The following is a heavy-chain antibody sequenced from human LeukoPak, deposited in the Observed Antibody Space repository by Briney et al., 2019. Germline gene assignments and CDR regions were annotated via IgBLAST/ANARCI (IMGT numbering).Heavy chain of an antibody. CDR3: ARFQWLANWFDP. CDR2: ISAYNGNT. D-gene: IGHD6-19*01. Sequence: ASVKVSCKASGGTFSSYTVSWVRQAPGQGLEWMGWISAYNGNTNYAQKLQGRVTMTTDTSTSTAYMELRSLRSDDTAVYYCARFQWLANWFDPWGQGTLVTVSS. J-gene: IGHJ5*02. CDR1: GGTFSSYT. V-gene: IGHV1-18*01.